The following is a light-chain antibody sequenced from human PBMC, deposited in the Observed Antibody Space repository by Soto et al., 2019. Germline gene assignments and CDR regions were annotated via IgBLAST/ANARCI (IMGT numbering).Light chain of an antibody. J-gene: IGKJ4*01. CDR1: QSVSSD. Sequence: EIVLTQSPGTLSLSPGERATFSCRASQSVSSDLVWYQQKPGQAPRLLIYDASNRATGIPARFSGSGSGTDFTLTISSLEPEDFAVYYCQQRSNWPPLTFGGGAKVDI. CDR3: QQRSNWPPLT. CDR2: DAS. V-gene: IGKV3-11*01.